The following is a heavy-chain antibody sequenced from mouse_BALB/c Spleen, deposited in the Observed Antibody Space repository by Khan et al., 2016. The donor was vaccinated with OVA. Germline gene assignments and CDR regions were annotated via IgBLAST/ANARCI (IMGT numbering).Heavy chain of an antibody. CDR2: IRLKSDDYVT. J-gene: IGHJ2*01. D-gene: IGHD2-3*01. V-gene: IGHV6-6*02. CDR1: GSTFSNYW. Sequence: KLEEPGGGLLQPGGPMKFSCVALGSTFSNYWMNWVRQSPEKGLEWVAEIRLKSDDYVTNYAESVKGRFTISRADSNSSVYLQMNNIRTEDTGIYYCWLLLWGQGTTLTVSS. CDR3: WLLL.